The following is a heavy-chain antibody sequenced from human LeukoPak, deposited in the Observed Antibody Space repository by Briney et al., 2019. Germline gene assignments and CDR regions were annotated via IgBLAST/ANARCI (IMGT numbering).Heavy chain of an antibody. V-gene: IGHV1-2*02. J-gene: IGHJ4*02. CDR2: INPNSGGT. Sequence: ASVKVSCKASGYTFTGYYMHWVRQAPGQGLEWMGWINPNSGGTNYAQKFQGRVTLTTDTSTSTVYMELRSLRSDDTAIYYCARRGSVDTPMSNWEWWYWGQGTLVTVSS. CDR1: GYTFTGYY. CDR3: ARRGSVDTPMSNWEWWY. D-gene: IGHD5-18*01.